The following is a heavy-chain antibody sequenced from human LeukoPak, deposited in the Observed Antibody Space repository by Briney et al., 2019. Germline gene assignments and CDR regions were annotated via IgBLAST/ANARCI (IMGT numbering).Heavy chain of an antibody. CDR2: IRYDGSNK. D-gene: IGHD6-19*01. Sequence: PGGSLRLYCAASGFTFSSYGMHWVRQAPGKGLDWVAFIRYDGSNKYYADSVKGRFTISRDNSKNTLYLQMNSLRAEDTAVYYCAKALYSSGWYFDYWGQGTLVTVSS. V-gene: IGHV3-30*02. CDR3: AKALYSSGWYFDY. CDR1: GFTFSSYG. J-gene: IGHJ4*02.